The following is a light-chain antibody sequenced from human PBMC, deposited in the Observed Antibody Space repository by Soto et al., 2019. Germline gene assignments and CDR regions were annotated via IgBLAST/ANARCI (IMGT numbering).Light chain of an antibody. J-gene: IGLJ2*01. CDR3: RSYTSSTTVV. CDR1: SGDVGTYNR. V-gene: IGLV2-18*02. CDR2: EVT. Sequence: QSALTQPPSVSGSPGQSVTISCTGTSGDVGTYNRVSWYQQPPGTAPKLMIYEVTNRPSGVPDRFSGSKSGNTASLTISGLQAEDEADYYCRSYTSSTTVVFGGGTKLTV.